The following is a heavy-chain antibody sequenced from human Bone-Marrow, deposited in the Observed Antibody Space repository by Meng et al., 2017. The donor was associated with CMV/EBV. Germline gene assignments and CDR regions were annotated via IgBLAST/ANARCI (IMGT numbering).Heavy chain of an antibody. CDR2: INPNSGGT. D-gene: IGHD3-10*01. CDR3: ARELSGMHYYGSGSYYLY. CDR1: GYTFTGYY. V-gene: IGHV1-2*02. J-gene: IGHJ4*02. Sequence: ASVKVSCKASGYTFTGYYMHWVRQAPGQGLEWMGWINPNSGGTNYAQKFQGRVTMTRDTSISTAYMELSRLRSDDTAVYYCARELSGMHYYGSGSYYLYWGQGTLVTVSS.